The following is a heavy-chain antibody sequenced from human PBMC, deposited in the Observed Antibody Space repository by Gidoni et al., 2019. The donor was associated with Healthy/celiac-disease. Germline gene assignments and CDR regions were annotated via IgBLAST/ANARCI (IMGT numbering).Heavy chain of an antibody. D-gene: IGHD2-2*01. CDR1: GGAISSSSYY. CDR2: IYYSGST. Sequence: QLQLQESGPGLVKPSETPSLTCTVSGGAISSSSYYWGWIRQPPGKGLEWIGSIYYSGSTYYNPSLKSRVTISVDTSKNQFSLKLSSVTAADTAVYYCAILRISTSCHQCGYFQHWGQGTLVTVSS. V-gene: IGHV4-39*05. J-gene: IGHJ1*01. CDR3: AILRISTSCHQCGYFQH.